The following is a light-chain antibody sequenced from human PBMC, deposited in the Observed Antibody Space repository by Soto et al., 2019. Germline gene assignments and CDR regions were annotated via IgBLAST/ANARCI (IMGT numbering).Light chain of an antibody. CDR2: GAS. Sequence: EIVLTQSPGTLSLYPGERAALSCRASQSVSNNYLAWYQQKPGQAPRLLIYGASNRATGLPDRFSGSGSGTYFTLTISRLAPEDFAVYYCQQYGSSGTFGQGTKVDIK. CDR1: QSVSNNY. V-gene: IGKV3-20*01. J-gene: IGKJ1*01. CDR3: QQYGSSGT.